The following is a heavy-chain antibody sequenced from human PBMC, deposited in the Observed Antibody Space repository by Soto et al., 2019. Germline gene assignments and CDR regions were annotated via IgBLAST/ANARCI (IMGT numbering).Heavy chain of an antibody. D-gene: IGHD3-10*01. Sequence: EVQLLESGGGLVQPGGSLRLSCAASGFTFSSYSMNWVRQAPGKGLEWVSSISSSSSYIYYADSVKGRFTISRDNAKNSLYLQMNSLRAEDTAVYYCARNTYYYGSAYGMDVWGQGTTVTVSS. CDR2: ISSSSSYI. J-gene: IGHJ6*02. CDR1: GFTFSSYS. CDR3: ARNTYYYGSAYGMDV. V-gene: IGHV3-21*01.